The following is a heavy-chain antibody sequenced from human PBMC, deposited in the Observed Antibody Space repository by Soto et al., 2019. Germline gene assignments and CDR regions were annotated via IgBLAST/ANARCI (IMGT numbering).Heavy chain of an antibody. CDR3: TVRSMGDVDS. V-gene: IGHV1-69*01. J-gene: IGHJ4*02. CDR2: IIPIFGTT. CDR1: GGTFGTYI. D-gene: IGHD1-26*01. Sequence: QVHLVQSGAEVKKPGSSVKVSCTASGGTFGTYIISWVRQGPGQGLEWMGGIIPIFGTTTYAQKFQGRVTITAVESSGTAYMDLSSLRSGDTALYYCTVRSMGDVDSWGQGTLVAVSS.